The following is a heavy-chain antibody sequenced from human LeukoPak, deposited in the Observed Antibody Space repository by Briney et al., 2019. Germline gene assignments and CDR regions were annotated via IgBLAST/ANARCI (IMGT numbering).Heavy chain of an antibody. J-gene: IGHJ4*02. V-gene: IGHV3-74*01. CDR2: IYIAGTST. CDR3: ARGGYGGNSLDY. CDR1: GFTFSSYW. D-gene: IGHD4-23*01. Sequence: GGSLRLSCAGSGFTFSSYWMHWVRQAPGKGLVWVSRIYIAGTSTTYADSVKGRFTISRDNAKNTLYLQMHSLRAEDTAVYYCARGGYGGNSLDYWGQGALITVSS.